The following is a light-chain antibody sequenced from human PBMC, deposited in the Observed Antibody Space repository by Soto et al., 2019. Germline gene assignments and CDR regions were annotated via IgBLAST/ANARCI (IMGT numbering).Light chain of an antibody. Sequence: ETVLTQSPGTLSLSPGERATLSCSASQTIRSNYLAWYRQTPGQAPRLLIYGASNRATGIADRFSGSGSGTDFALIISSLEPEDFALYYCQRYGSSPWTFGQGTKVEIK. J-gene: IGKJ1*01. V-gene: IGKV3-20*01. CDR1: QTIRSNY. CDR2: GAS. CDR3: QRYGSSPWT.